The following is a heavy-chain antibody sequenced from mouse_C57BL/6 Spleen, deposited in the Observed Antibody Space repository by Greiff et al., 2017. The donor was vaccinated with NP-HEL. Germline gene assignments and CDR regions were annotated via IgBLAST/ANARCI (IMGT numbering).Heavy chain of an antibody. CDR2: IDPSDSET. Sequence: QVQLQQSGAELVRPGSSVKLSCKASGYTFTSYWMHWVKQRPIQGLEWIGNIDPSDSETHYNQKFKDKATLTVDKSSSTAYMQLSSLTSEDSAVYYCARSVTVVASSDYWGQGTSVTVSS. CDR3: ARSVTVVASSDY. CDR1: GYTFTSYW. D-gene: IGHD1-1*01. V-gene: IGHV1-52*01. J-gene: IGHJ4*01.